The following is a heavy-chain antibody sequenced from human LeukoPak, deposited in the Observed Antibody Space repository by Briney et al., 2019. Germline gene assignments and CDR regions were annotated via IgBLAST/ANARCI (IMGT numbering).Heavy chain of an antibody. CDR3: ARGFGPLPLGEPIDY. CDR2: ISSSSSYI. V-gene: IGHV3-21*01. CDR1: GFTFSSYS. Sequence: GGSLRLSCAASGFTFSSYSMNWVRQAPGKGLEWVSSISSSSSYIYYADSVKGRFTISRDNAKNSLYLQMNSLRAEDTAVYYCARGFGPLPLGEPIDYWGQGTLVTVSS. D-gene: IGHD3-10*01. J-gene: IGHJ4*02.